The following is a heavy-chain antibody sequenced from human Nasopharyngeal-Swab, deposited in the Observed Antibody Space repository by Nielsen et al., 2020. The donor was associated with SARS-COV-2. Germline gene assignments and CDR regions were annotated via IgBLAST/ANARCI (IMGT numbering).Heavy chain of an antibody. CDR2: IDYSGST. CDR3: ARGSFWYDSSGYPAEGDAFDI. CDR1: GGSISSYY. V-gene: IGHV4-59*01. J-gene: IGHJ3*02. D-gene: IGHD3-22*01. Sequence: SDPLSLTCTVSGGSISSYYWSWIRQPPGKGLEWIGYIDYSGSTNYNPSLKSRVTISVDTSKNQFSLKLSSVTAADTAVYYCARGSFWYDSSGYPAEGDAFDIWGQGTMVTVSS.